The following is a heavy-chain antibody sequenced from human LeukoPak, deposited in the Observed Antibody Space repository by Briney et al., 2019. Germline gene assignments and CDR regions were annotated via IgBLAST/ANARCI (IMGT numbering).Heavy chain of an antibody. Sequence: SETLSLTCSVSAGSISRRSFSWGWIRQPPGKGLEWIGNIYYGGSTYYNPSLNSRVTISVDTSKDQLSLKLTSVTATDTAVYYCARYDTTDTITLDNWGQGTLVTVSS. V-gene: IGHV4-39*01. CDR2: IYYGGST. CDR1: AGSISRRSFS. D-gene: IGHD1-14*01. J-gene: IGHJ4*02. CDR3: ARYDTTDTITLDN.